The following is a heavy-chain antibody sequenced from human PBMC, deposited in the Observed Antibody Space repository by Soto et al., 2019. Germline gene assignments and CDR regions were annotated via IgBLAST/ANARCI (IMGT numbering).Heavy chain of an antibody. Sequence: SETLSLTCTVSGGSVRSGSYYWSWVRQPPGKGLEWIGYIYYSGTTNYNPSLKSRVTISVDTSKNQFSLKLSSVTAADTAVYYCARVEDYGDYFDYWGQGTLVTVSS. J-gene: IGHJ4*02. D-gene: IGHD4-17*01. CDR1: GGSVRSGSYY. CDR3: ARVEDYGDYFDY. V-gene: IGHV4-61*01. CDR2: IYYSGTT.